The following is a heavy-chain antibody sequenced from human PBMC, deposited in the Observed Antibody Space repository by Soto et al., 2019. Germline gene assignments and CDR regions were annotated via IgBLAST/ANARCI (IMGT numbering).Heavy chain of an antibody. V-gene: IGHV3-21*01. CDR2: ISSSSTYI. CDR3: ATWGRFSDGYNFADY. Sequence: LILSCAASGVPFRSYSMNWVRQAPLKGLEWVSSISSSSTYIYYADSLKGRFTISRDNAKNSLYLQMNSLRAEDTAVYYCATWGRFSDGYNFADYWGQRTLVTVSS. D-gene: IGHD5-12*01. J-gene: IGHJ4*02. CDR1: GVPFRSYS.